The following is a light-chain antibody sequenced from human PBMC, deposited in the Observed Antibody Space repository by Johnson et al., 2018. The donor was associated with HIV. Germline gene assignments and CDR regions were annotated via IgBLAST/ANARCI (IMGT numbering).Light chain of an antibody. J-gene: IGLJ1*01. V-gene: IGLV1-51*02. CDR1: SSNIGNNY. CDR3: GTWDSSLSAGGG. CDR2: ENN. Sequence: HSVLTQPPSVSAAPGQKVTISCSGSSSNIGNNYVSWYQQLPGTAPKLLIYENNKRPSGIPDRFSGSKSGTSATLGITGLQTGDEADYYCGTWDSSLSAGGGFGTGTKGTVL.